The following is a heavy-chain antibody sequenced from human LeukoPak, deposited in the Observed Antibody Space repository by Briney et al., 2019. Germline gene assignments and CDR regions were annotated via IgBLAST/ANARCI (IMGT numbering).Heavy chain of an antibody. CDR1: GGSISSYY. D-gene: IGHD3-16*02. Sequence: SETLSLTCTVSGGSISSYYWSWIRQPPGKGLEWIGYIYYSGSTNYNPSLKSRVTISVDTSKNQFSLKLSSVTAADRAVYYCARAGIWGSYRNAAFDYWGQGTLVTVSS. CDR2: IYYSGST. J-gene: IGHJ4*02. CDR3: ARAGIWGSYRNAAFDY. V-gene: IGHV4-59*01.